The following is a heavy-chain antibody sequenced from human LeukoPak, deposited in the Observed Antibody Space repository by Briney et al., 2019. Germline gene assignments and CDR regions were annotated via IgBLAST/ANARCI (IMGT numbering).Heavy chain of an antibody. CDR2: NSGSGGST. V-gene: IGHV3-23*01. Sequence: GGSLRLSCAASGFTFSSYVMSWVRQAPGKGLEWVSANSGSGGSTYYADSVKGRFTISRDNSKNTLYLQMNSLRAEDTAVYYCHSSGWYSHYYYGMDVWGQGTTVTVSS. D-gene: IGHD6-19*01. CDR1: GFTFSSYV. J-gene: IGHJ6*02. CDR3: HSSGWYSHYYYGMDV.